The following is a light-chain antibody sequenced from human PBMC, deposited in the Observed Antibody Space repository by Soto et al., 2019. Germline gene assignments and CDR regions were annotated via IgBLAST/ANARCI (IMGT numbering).Light chain of an antibody. CDR2: EVN. CDR3: SSYTSSSTLYV. V-gene: IGLV2-14*01. J-gene: IGLJ1*01. Sequence: QSVLTQPASVSGSPRQSITISCTGASSDVGSYTYVSWYQQHPGKAPKLMIYEVNNRPSGVSNRFSGSKSGNTASLTISGLQAEDEADYYCSSYTSSSTLYVFGTGTKLPS. CDR1: SSDVGSYTY.